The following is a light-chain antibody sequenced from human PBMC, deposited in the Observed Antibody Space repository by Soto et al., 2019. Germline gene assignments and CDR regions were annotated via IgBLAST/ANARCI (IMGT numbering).Light chain of an antibody. CDR1: QMVAASY. CDR2: GAT. Sequence: IVLTQSPGTLSLSPGERVTLSCRASQMVAASYLAWYQQKPGQAPRLLIYGATNRATGIPDRFSGRGTGTDFTLTISRLEAEDFAVYYCQQYAMSPLTFGGGTKVDIK. CDR3: QQYAMSPLT. V-gene: IGKV3-20*01. J-gene: IGKJ4*01.